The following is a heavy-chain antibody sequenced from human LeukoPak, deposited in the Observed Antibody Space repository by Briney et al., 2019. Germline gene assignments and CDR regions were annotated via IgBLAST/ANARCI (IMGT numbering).Heavy chain of an antibody. J-gene: IGHJ4*02. CDR1: GFTFSSYW. CDR3: ARHLSGVTGHTYGRGIDY. CDR2: IKKDGSEK. D-gene: IGHD5-18*01. Sequence: GGSLRLSCAASGFTFSSYWMSWVRQAPGKGLEWVANIKKDGSEKYYVDSVKGRFTISRDNAKKSLYLQVNSLRAEDTAVYYCARHLSGVTGHTYGRGIDYWGQGTLVTVSS. V-gene: IGHV3-7*01.